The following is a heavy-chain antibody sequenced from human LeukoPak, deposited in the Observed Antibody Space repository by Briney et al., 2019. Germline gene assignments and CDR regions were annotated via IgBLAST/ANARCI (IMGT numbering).Heavy chain of an antibody. V-gene: IGHV1-69*05. CDR2: IIPIFGTA. Sequence: VASVKVSCKASGGTFSSYAINWVRQAPGQGLEWMGRIIPIFGTANYAQKFQGRVTITTDESTSTAYMELSSLRSEDTAVYYCARGSGGNPRSDYYYYYMDVWGKGTTVTVSS. CDR3: ARGSGGNPRSDYYYYYMDV. J-gene: IGHJ6*03. D-gene: IGHD4-23*01. CDR1: GGTFSSYA.